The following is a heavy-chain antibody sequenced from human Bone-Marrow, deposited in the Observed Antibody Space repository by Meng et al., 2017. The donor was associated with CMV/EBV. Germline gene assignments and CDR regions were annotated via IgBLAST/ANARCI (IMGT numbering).Heavy chain of an antibody. CDR2: IRYDGSNK. CDR3: ARERRITIFGVVSYYYYGMDV. J-gene: IGHJ6*02. D-gene: IGHD3-3*01. CDR1: GFTFSSYG. V-gene: IGHV3-30*02. Sequence: GGSLRLSCAASGFTFSSYGMHWVRQAPGKGLEWVAFIRYDGSNKYYADSVKGRFTISRDNSKNTLYLQMNSLRAEDTAVYYCARERRITIFGVVSYYYYGMDVWGQGTTVTVSS.